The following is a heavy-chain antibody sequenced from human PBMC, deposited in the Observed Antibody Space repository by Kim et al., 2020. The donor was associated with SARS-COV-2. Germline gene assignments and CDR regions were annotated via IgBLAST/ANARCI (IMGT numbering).Heavy chain of an antibody. J-gene: IGHJ6*02. CDR1: GYTFTDYY. CDR2: INPNSGGT. CDR3: ARDLEWRRSPGEYYYYGMDV. D-gene: IGHD5-12*01. V-gene: IGHV1-2*02. Sequence: ASVKVSCKASGYTFTDYYMHWVRQAPGQGLEWMGWINPNSGGTKYAQKFQGRVTMTRDTSISTAYMELSRLRSDDTAVYYCARDLEWRRSPGEYYYYGMDVWGQGTTVTVSS.